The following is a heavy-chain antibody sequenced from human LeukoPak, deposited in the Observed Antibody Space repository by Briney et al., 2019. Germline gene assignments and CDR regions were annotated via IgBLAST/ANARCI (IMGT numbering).Heavy chain of an antibody. J-gene: IGHJ4*02. CDR2: IIPIFGTA. CDR1: GGTFSSYA. CDR3: ARSPVRWLPFDY. D-gene: IGHD5-24*01. V-gene: IGHV1-69*05. Sequence: GASVKVSCKASGGTFSSYAISWVRQAPGQGLEWMGGIIPIFGTANYAQKFQGRVTITTDESTSTAYMELSSLRSEDTAVYYCARSPVRWLPFDYWGQGTPVTVSS.